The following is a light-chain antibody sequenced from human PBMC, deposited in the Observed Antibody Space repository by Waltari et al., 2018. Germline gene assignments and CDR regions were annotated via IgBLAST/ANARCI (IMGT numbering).Light chain of an antibody. CDR2: LNSDGSN. Sequence: QLVLTQSPSASASLGASVRLTCTLSSGHSTYGIAWHQQQPEKGPRYLMRLNSDGSNNKGNGIPDRFSGAVSGAERYLTISSLQSEDEADYYCQTWGTDIVVFGGGTQLTVL. CDR1: SGHSTYG. J-gene: IGLJ2*01. V-gene: IGLV4-69*01. CDR3: QTWGTDIVV.